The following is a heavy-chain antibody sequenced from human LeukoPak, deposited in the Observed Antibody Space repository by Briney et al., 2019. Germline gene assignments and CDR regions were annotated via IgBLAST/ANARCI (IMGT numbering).Heavy chain of an antibody. CDR2: IIPIFGTA. V-gene: IGHV1-69*06. D-gene: IGHD6-19*01. CDR3: ARGDLAVAGSVWYYYMGV. CDR1: GGTFSSYA. J-gene: IGHJ6*03. Sequence: ASVKVSCKASGGTFSSYAISWVRQAPGQGLEWMGGIIPIFGTANYAQKFQGRVTITADKSTSTAYMELSSLRSEDTAVYYCARGDLAVAGSVWYYYMGVWGKGTTVTVSS.